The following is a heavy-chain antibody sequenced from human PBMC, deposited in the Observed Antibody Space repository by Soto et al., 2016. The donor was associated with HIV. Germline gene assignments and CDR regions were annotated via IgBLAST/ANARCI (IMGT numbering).Heavy chain of an antibody. V-gene: IGHV3-48*04. J-gene: IGHJ4*02. CDR1: GFTFSSFS. D-gene: IGHD3-22*01. CDR2: ISSSSSTI. CDR3: ARDLTNYYDMTPWGMDFDY. Sequence: EVQLVESGGGLVQPGGSLRLSCAASGFTFSSFSMNWVRQAPGKGLEWVSYISSSSSTIYYADSVKGRFTISRDNAKNSLYLQMNSLRAEDTAVYYCARDLTNYYDMTPWGMDFDYWGQGTLVTVSS.